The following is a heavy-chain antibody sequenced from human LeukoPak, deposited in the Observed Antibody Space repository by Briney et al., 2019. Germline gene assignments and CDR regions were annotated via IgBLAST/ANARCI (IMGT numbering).Heavy chain of an antibody. D-gene: IGHD5-18*01. V-gene: IGHV3-30*18. CDR3: AKGLTRGTAMANMVIDY. CDR1: GFTFSSYG. CDR2: ISYDGSNK. Sequence: GRSLRLSCAASGFTFSSYGMHWVRQAPGKGLEWVAVISYDGSNKYYADSVKGRFTISRDNSKNTLYLQMNSLRAEDTAVYYCAKGLTRGTAMANMVIDYWGQGTLVTVSS. J-gene: IGHJ4*02.